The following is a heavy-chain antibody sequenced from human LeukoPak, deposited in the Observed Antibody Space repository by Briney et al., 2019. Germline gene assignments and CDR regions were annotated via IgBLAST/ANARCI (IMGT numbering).Heavy chain of an antibody. V-gene: IGHV4-59*01. CDR2: IYYSGST. D-gene: IGHD1-26*01. CDR3: ARGRSSWEQLTCYYYYYMDV. Sequence: SETLSLTCTVSGGSISSYYWSWIRQPPGKGLEWIGYIYYSGSTNDNPSLKSRVTISVDTSKNQFSLKLSSVTAADTAVYYCARGRSSWEQLTCYYYYYMDVWGKGTTVTVSS. CDR1: GGSISSYY. J-gene: IGHJ6*03.